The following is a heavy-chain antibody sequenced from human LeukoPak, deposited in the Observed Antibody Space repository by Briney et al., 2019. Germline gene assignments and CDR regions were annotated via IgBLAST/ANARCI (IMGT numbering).Heavy chain of an antibody. CDR1: GYTLTSYY. J-gene: IGHJ6*02. CDR2: INPSGGST. CDR3: ARQSVTTVVTGGMDV. Sequence: ASVKVSCKASGYTLTSYYMHWVRQAPGQGLEWMGIINPSGGSTSCAQKFQGRVTMTRDTSTSTVYMELSSLRSEDTAVYYCARQSVTTVVTGGMDVWGQGTTVTVSS. D-gene: IGHD4-17*01. V-gene: IGHV1-46*01.